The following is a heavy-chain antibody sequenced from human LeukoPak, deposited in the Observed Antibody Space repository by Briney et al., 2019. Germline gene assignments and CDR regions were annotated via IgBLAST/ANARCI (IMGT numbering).Heavy chain of an antibody. CDR2: VNPNSGGT. V-gene: IGHV1-2*02. D-gene: IGHD6-13*01. Sequence: ASVKVSCKASGYTFTVYYIHWLRQAPGQGLEWMGWVNPNSGGTNYAQKFQGRVTMTRDTSISTAYTELSSLRSEGTAVYYCASTTEAAGSGYDYWGQGTLVTVSS. CDR1: GYTFTVYY. J-gene: IGHJ4*02. CDR3: ASTTEAAGSGYDY.